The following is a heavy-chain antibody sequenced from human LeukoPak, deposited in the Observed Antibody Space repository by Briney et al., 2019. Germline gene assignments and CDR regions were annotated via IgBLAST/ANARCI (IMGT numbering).Heavy chain of an antibody. J-gene: IGHJ6*02. Sequence: GGSLRLSCAASGFPFSRYGMKWVRQAPGKGLEWVSGINWNGGSTGYADSVKGRFTISRDNAKNSLYLQMNSLRAEDTAVYYCARDCSSTSCYPSYYYGMDVGCQGTTVTVSS. V-gene: IGHV3-20*04. CDR2: INWNGGST. D-gene: IGHD2-2*01. CDR1: GFPFSRYG. CDR3: ARDCSSTSCYPSYYYGMDV.